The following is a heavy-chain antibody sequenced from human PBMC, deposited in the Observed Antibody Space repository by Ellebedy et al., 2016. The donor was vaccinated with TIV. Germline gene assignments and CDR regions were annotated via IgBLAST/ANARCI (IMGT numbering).Heavy chain of an antibody. V-gene: IGHV1-2*02. CDR1: GYSFSGYY. CDR3: ARGWELRWFDP. CDR2: INPDSGGA. Sequence: ASVKVSXKASGYSFSGYYIYWVRQAPGQGLEWMGWINPDSGGANYAPKFQGRVTMTRDTSISTAYMELNRLTSDDTAVYYCARGWELRWFDPWGQGTLVTVSS. J-gene: IGHJ5*02. D-gene: IGHD3-10*01.